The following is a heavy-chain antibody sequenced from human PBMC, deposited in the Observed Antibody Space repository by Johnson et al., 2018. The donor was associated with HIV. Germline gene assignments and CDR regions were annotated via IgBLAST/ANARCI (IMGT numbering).Heavy chain of an antibody. V-gene: IGHV3-30*04. CDR1: GFTFRTFP. Sequence: QVQLVESGGGVVQPGRSLRLSCAASGFTFRTFPMHWVRQAPGKGLEWMAFISYNEDKKYYADSVKGRFTISRDNSKNSLFLQMDSLRAEDTAVYFCARPPAYLYKAAFSIWGQGTMVTVSS. D-gene: IGHD3-16*02. CDR2: ISYNEDKK. J-gene: IGHJ3*02. CDR3: ARPPAYLYKAAFSI.